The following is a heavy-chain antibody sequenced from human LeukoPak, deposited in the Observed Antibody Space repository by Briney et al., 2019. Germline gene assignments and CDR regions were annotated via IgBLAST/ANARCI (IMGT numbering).Heavy chain of an antibody. CDR2: MNGDGTSI. CDR3: ARSATDAFDI. CDR1: GFTFRSFW. D-gene: IGHD3-3*01. Sequence: GGSLRLSCAASGFTFRSFWMHWVRQDPGKGLVWVSHMNGDGTSISYADSVKGRFTISRDNAKNTLYLQMNRLKAEDTAVYYCARSATDAFDIWGQGQWSPSLQ. J-gene: IGHJ3*02. V-gene: IGHV3-74*01.